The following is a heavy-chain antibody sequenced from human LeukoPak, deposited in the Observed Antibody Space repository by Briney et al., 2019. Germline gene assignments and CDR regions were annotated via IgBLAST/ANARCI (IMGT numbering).Heavy chain of an antibody. CDR2: ISVDSIT. Sequence: GGSLRLSCAASGLTFSSYALSWVRQAPGKGLDWVSSISVDSITYYLDSVKGRFTISRDNSKSTLYLQMHSLRAEDTALYYCAKCNLNNCREGFDIWGQGTMVTVFS. V-gene: IGHV3-23*01. D-gene: IGHD1-1*01. CDR3: AKCNLNNCREGFDI. CDR1: GLTFSSYA. J-gene: IGHJ3*02.